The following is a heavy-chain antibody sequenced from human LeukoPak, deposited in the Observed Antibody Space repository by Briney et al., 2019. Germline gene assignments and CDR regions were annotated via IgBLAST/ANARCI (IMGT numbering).Heavy chain of an antibody. V-gene: IGHV4-59*01. Sequence: SETLSLTCTVSGGSISSYYWSWIRQPPGKGLEWIGYIYYSGSTSYNPSLKSRVTISVDTSKNQFSLKLSSVTAADTAVDYCARAGYSYGPAAHDYWGQGTLVTVSS. CDR3: ARAGYSYGPAAHDY. D-gene: IGHD5-18*01. CDR1: GGSISSYY. J-gene: IGHJ4*02. CDR2: IYYSGST.